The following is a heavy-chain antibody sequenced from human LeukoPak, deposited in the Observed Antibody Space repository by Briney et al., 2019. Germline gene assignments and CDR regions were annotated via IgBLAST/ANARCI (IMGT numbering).Heavy chain of an antibody. CDR3: ARGGDAYFDWLSSFDY. J-gene: IGHJ4*02. CDR2: INPNSGGT. V-gene: IGHV1-2*04. D-gene: IGHD3-9*01. CDR1: GYTFTGYY. Sequence: ASVKVSCKASGYTFTGYYMHWVRQAPGQGLEWMGWINPNSGGTNYAQKFQGWVTTTRDTSISTAYMELSRLRSDDTAVYYCARGGDAYFDWLSSFDYWGQGTLVTVSS.